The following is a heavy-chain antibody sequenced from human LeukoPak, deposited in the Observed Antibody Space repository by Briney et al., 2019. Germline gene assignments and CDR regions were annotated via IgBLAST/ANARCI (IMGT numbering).Heavy chain of an antibody. CDR1: GGSFSGYY. D-gene: IGHD3-22*01. CDR2: IYHSGST. J-gene: IGHJ4*02. CDR3: ARWVRYDSSGYFDY. Sequence: MPSETLSLTCAVYGGSFSGYYWSWIRQPPGKGLEWIGSIYHSGSTYYNPSLKSRVTIAVETSKNQFSLKLSSVTAADTAVYYCARWVRYDSSGYFDYWGQGTLVTVSS. V-gene: IGHV4-34*01.